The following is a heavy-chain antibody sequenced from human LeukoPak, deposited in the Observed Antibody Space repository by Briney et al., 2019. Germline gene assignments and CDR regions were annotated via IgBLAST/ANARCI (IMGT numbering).Heavy chain of an antibody. CDR1: GFIFGRYN. V-gene: IGHV3-49*04. J-gene: IGHJ4*02. Sequence: GGSLRLSCTTSGFIFGRYNMSWVRQAPGKGLEWISFIGSKTYGETTEYAASVRGRFTLSRDDSKGIAYLQMNSLRTEDTAVYFCTRPLIVGSLPDYRGRGTLVTVSS. D-gene: IGHD1-26*01. CDR2: IGSKTYGETT. CDR3: TRPLIVGSLPDY.